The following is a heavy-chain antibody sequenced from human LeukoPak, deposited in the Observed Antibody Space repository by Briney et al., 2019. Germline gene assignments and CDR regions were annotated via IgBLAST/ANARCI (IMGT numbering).Heavy chain of an antibody. CDR3: ARDRWFGDEDSFDI. D-gene: IGHD3-10*01. CDR2: VWYDGSNK. V-gene: IGHV3-33*01. Sequence: GSLRLSCAASGFTFSTYGMHWVRQAPGKGLEWVAVVWYDGSNKYYADSVKGRFTISRDNSKNTLYLQMNSLRAEDTAIYYCARDRWFGDEDSFDIWGQGTMVTVSS. J-gene: IGHJ3*02. CDR1: GFTFSTYG.